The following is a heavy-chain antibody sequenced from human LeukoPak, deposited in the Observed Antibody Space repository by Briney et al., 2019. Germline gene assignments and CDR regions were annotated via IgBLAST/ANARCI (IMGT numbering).Heavy chain of an antibody. D-gene: IGHD3-22*01. CDR1: GFTFSSYA. V-gene: IGHV3-30-3*01. J-gene: IGHJ4*02. CDR2: ISYDGSNK. Sequence: GRSLRLSCAASGFTFSSYAMHWVRQAPGKGLEWVAVISYDGSNKYYADSVKGRFTISRDNSKNTQYLQMNSLRAEDTAVYYCARDTPYQFERFFPYDSSGYYDYWGQGTLVTVSS. CDR3: ARDTPYQFERFFPYDSSGYYDY.